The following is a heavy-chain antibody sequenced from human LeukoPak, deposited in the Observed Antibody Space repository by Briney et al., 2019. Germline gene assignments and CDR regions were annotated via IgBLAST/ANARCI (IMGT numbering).Heavy chain of an antibody. Sequence: PAASVKVSYKASGGTSSSYAISWVRQAPGQGLEWMGGIIPIFGTANYAQKFQGRVTITADESTSTAYMELSSLRSEDTAVYYCARGSWNPFDYWGQGTLVTVSS. CDR3: ARGSWNPFDY. D-gene: IGHD1-1*01. J-gene: IGHJ4*02. V-gene: IGHV1-69*13. CDR1: GGTSSSYA. CDR2: IIPIFGTA.